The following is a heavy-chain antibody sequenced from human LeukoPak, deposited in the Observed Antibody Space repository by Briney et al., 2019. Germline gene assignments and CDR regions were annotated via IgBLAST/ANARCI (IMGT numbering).Heavy chain of an antibody. CDR3: ERANTVYSTGWYPNWFDP. CDR2: IYTSGST. Sequence: SETLSLTCTVSGGSISSYYWSWIRQPAGKGLEWIGRIYTSGSTNYNPSLKSRVTMSVDTSKNKFSLKLSSVTAADTAVYYCERANTVYSTGWYPNWFDPWGQGTLVTVSS. D-gene: IGHD6-19*01. V-gene: IGHV4-4*07. J-gene: IGHJ5*02. CDR1: GGSISSYY.